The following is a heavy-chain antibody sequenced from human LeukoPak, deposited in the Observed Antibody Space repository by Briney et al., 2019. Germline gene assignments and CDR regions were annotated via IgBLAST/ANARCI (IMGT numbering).Heavy chain of an antibody. D-gene: IGHD1-26*01. Sequence: GGSLRLSCAASGFTFNRYSMNWVRQAPGKGLEWVAYISSSGTGIYYADSVKGRFAVSRDNAKNSVYLQMNSLRGEDTAVYHCAASYSETQLYYFDYWGQGNLVTVSS. V-gene: IGHV3-48*01. CDR2: ISSSGTGI. CDR3: AASYSETQLYYFDY. CDR1: GFTFNRYS. J-gene: IGHJ4*02.